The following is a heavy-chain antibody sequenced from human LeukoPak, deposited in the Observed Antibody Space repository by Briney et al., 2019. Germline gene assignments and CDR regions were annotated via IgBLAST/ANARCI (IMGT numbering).Heavy chain of an antibody. CDR2: ISWNSGSI. CDR3: AKDIGRGSYLGLFDY. J-gene: IGHJ4*02. V-gene: IGHV3-9*01. D-gene: IGHD1-26*01. CDR1: GFTFDDYA. Sequence: PGRSLRLSCAASGFTFDDYAMHWVRQAPGKGLEWVSGISWNSGSIGYADSVKGRFTISRDNAKNSLYLQMNSLRAEDTALYYCAKDIGRGSYLGLFDYWGQGTLDTVSS.